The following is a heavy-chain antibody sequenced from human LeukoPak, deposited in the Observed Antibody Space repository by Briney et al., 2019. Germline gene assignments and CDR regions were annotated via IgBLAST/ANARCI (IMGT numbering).Heavy chain of an antibody. Sequence: GGSLRLSCAVSRVTFSSYGMHWVRQAPGKGLEWVAVIWYDGSNKYYADSVKGRFTIPRDNSKNTLYLQMNSLRADDTAVYYCAKDHTAKGIAAAGVFVYWGRGTLVTV. CDR2: IWYDGSNK. D-gene: IGHD6-13*01. CDR3: AKDHTAKGIAAAGVFVY. CDR1: RVTFSSYG. J-gene: IGHJ4*02. V-gene: IGHV3-33*06.